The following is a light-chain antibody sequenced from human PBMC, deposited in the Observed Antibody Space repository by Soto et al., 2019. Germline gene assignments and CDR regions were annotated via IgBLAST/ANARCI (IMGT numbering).Light chain of an antibody. V-gene: IGLV2-11*01. CDR1: SSDIGGYNY. CDR3: CSYAGSFVYV. CDR2: DVT. J-gene: IGLJ1*01. Sequence: QSALTQPRSVSGSPGQSVTISCTGTSSDIGGYNYVSWYQQNPGKAPKLMIYDVTNRPSGVPDRFSGSKSGNTASLTISGLQAEDEADYYCCSYAGSFVYVFGSATKVTV.